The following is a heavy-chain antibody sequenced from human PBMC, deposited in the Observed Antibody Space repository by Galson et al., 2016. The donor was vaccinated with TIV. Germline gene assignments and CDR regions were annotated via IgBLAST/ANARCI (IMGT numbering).Heavy chain of an antibody. CDR3: ARVKWARAFDY. J-gene: IGHJ4*02. CDR2: FNPDSGAT. Sequence: SVKVSCKASGYIFINYYIRWVRQAPGQGLEWLGWFNPDSGATQYAQKFQGRVTMTRDTSISTAYMELRRLVSDDTAVYYCARVKWARAFDYWGQGTQVTVSS. V-gene: IGHV1-2*02. CDR1: GYIFINYY. D-gene: IGHD2-8*01.